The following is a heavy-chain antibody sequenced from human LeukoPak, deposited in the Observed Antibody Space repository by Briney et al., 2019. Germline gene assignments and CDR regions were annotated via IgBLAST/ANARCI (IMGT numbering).Heavy chain of an antibody. V-gene: IGHV3-15*01. CDR3: AEGAYSISWYYFDY. Sequence: GGSLRLSCAVSGFTFNNAWMSWVRQAPGKGLEWGGRIKSKTDGGTTDYVAPVKGRFTITRDDSKNPLYLQMNSLKTEDTAVYYCAEGAYSISWYYFDYWGQGTLVTVSS. CDR2: IKSKTDGGTT. CDR1: GFTFNNAW. J-gene: IGHJ4*02. D-gene: IGHD6-13*01.